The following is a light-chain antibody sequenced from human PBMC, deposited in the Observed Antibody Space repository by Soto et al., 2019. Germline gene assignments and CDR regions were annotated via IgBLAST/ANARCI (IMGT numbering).Light chain of an antibody. J-gene: IGKJ1*01. Sequence: ENVLTQSPGTLSLSPGERATLSCRASQSVGNNFLAWYQHKPGQAPRLLIYGASSRATGIPDRFSGSGSGTDFTLIISRLEPEDFAVYYCHQYATSPRTFGQGTKVEIK. CDR2: GAS. V-gene: IGKV3-20*01. CDR1: QSVGNNF. CDR3: HQYATSPRT.